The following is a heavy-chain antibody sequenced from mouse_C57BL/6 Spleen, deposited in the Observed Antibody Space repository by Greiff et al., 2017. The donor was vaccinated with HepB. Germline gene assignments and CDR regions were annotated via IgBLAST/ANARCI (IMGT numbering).Heavy chain of an antibody. Sequence: VQLQQSGPELVKPGASVKISCKASGYTFTDYYMNWVKQSHGKSLEWIGDINPNNGGTSYNQKFKGKATLTVDKSSSTAYMELRSLTSEDSAVYYCARSPDGYYWYFDVWGTVTTVTVSS. J-gene: IGHJ1*03. CDR1: GYTFTDYY. CDR3: ARSPDGYYWYFDV. CDR2: INPNNGGT. D-gene: IGHD2-3*01. V-gene: IGHV1-26*01.